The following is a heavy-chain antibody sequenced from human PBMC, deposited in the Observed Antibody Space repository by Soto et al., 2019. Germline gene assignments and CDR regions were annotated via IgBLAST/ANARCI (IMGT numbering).Heavy chain of an antibody. D-gene: IGHD4-17*01. CDR1: GFSLSTSGVV. CDR2: IYLDDDK. V-gene: IGHV2-5*02. CDR3: AHIPSFGDYGLSNWFDP. Sequence: QITLKESGPTLVKPTQTLTLTCTCSGFSLSTSGVVVGWIRQPPGKALEWLALIYLDDDKRYSPSLKSRLTITKDPSKHQVVLTMTNMDPVDTATYYCAHIPSFGDYGLSNWFDPWGQGTLVTVSS. J-gene: IGHJ5*02.